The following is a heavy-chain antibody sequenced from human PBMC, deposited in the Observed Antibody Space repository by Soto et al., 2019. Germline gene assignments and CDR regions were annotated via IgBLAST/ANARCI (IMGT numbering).Heavy chain of an antibody. CDR3: VIDSLMRTS. V-gene: IGHV3-21*01. J-gene: IGHJ5*02. Sequence: EVQLVGSGGGLVKPGGSLRLSCAGSGFTFSSYMKNWVRQAPGKGLEWVASISSGSSYIYYADALKGRFTISRDDAKSTVYLQMNSLRDEDTAVYYCVIDSLMRTSWGKGARVTVSS. CDR2: ISSGSSYI. CDR1: GFTFSSYM.